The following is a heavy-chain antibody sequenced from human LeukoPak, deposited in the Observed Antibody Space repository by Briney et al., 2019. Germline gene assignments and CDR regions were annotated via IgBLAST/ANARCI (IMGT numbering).Heavy chain of an antibody. J-gene: IGHJ4*02. CDR3: GKVEKLGGGGLYYFDY. CDR2: ISGDGGST. D-gene: IGHD3-16*01. Sequence: GGSLRLSCAASGFTFDDYAMHWVRQAPGKGLEWVSLISGDGGSTYYADSVKGRFTISRDNGKNSLYLQMNSLRTEDTALYYWGKVEKLGGGGLYYFDYWGQGTLVTVSS. V-gene: IGHV3-43*02. CDR1: GFTFDDYA.